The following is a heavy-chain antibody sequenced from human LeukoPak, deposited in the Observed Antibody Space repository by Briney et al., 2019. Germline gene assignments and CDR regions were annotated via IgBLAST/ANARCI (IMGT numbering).Heavy chain of an antibody. Sequence: GGSLRLSCAASGFTFSSNWMSWVRQAPGKGLEWVANIKQDGSEKYYVDSVKGRFTISRDNAKNSLYLQMNSLRAEDTAVYYCAGNDFSHDYWGQGTLVTVSS. V-gene: IGHV3-7*01. D-gene: IGHD2-21*02. CDR2: IKQDGSEK. CDR3: AGNDFSHDY. J-gene: IGHJ4*02. CDR1: GFTFSSNW.